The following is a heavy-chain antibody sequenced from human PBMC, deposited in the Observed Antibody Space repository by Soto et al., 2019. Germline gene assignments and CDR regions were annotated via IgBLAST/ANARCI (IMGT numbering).Heavy chain of an antibody. Sequence: EVQLVESGGGLVQPGGALKLSCAASGFTFSGASIHWVRQASGKGLECVGRIRSKPNSYATAYAASVKGRFTISREDSQNTAYLQMSGLKTEDTAVYYCFSGLDYWGQGTLVTVSS. CDR3: FSGLDY. CDR2: IRSKPNSYAT. V-gene: IGHV3-73*02. CDR1: GFTFSGAS. J-gene: IGHJ4*02.